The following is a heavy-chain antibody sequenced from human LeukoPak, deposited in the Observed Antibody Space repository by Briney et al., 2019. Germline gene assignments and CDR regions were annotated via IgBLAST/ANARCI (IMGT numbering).Heavy chain of an antibody. CDR2: ITDSSTST. CDR1: GFTFNNYV. CDR3: AKGSSGSRPYYFDY. V-gene: IGHV3-23*01. D-gene: IGHD6-25*01. J-gene: IGHJ4*02. Sequence: GGSLRLSCAASGFTFNNYVMNWVRQAPGKGLEWVSAITDSSTSTYYADSVKGRFTIFRHNSKNTLYLQMNSLRAEDTAVYYCAKGSSGSRPYYFDYWGQGTLVTVSS.